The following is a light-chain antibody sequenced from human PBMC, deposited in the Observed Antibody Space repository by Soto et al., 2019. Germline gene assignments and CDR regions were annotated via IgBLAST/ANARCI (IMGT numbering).Light chain of an antibody. J-gene: IGLJ2*01. V-gene: IGLV6-57*04. Sequence: NFMLTQPHSVSESPGKTVTASCTRSSGRIVSNFVQRYQQRPGSAPTTVIYEDNQRPSGVPDRFSGAIDSSSNSASLTISGLKTEDEADYYCQSFHSSAVIFGGGTKVTVL. CDR3: QSFHSSAVI. CDR2: EDN. CDR1: SGRIVSNF.